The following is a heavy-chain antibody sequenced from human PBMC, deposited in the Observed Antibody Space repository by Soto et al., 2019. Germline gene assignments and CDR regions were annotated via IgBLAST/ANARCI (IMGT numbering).Heavy chain of an antibody. V-gene: IGHV4-39*01. CDR2: SYYSGST. J-gene: IGHJ5*02. CDR1: GGSISSSSYY. Sequence: SETLSLTCTVSGGSISSSSYYWGWIRHPPGKGLEWIGSSYYSGSTYYNPSLKSRVTISVDTSKNQFSLKLSSVTAADTAVYYCARLGGTGSSRDRRFDPWGQGTLVTVSS. D-gene: IGHD6-13*01. CDR3: ARLGGTGSSRDRRFDP.